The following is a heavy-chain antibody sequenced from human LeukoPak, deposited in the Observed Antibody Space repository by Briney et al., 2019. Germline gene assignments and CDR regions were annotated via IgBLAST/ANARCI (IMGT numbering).Heavy chain of an antibody. J-gene: IGHJ4*02. Sequence: GGSLRLSCAASGFTFSSYAMSWVRQAPGKGLEWVSAISGSGGSTYYADSVKGRFTISRDNSKDTLYLQMNSLRAEDTAVYYCAKGVPGYSSGWLDYWGQGTLVTVSS. CDR2: ISGSGGST. V-gene: IGHV3-23*01. D-gene: IGHD6-19*01. CDR1: GFTFSSYA. CDR3: AKGVPGYSSGWLDY.